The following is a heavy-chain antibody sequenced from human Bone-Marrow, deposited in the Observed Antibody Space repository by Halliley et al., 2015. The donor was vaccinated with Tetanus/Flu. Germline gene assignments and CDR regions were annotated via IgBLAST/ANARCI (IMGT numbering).Heavy chain of an antibody. V-gene: IGHV3-30*18. CDR3: AKDSGYGDFVRVAGYYYYGMDV. J-gene: IGHJ6*02. Sequence: SLRLSCAASGFTFNTYALHWVRQAPGKGLEWVAVISHNGSNIYSVDSVKGRFTISRDNFKNTLYLQMNSLRTEDTAVYYCAKDSGYGDFVRVAGYYYYGMDVWGQGTTVTVFS. CDR2: ISHNGSNI. D-gene: IGHD4-17*01. CDR1: GFTFNTYA.